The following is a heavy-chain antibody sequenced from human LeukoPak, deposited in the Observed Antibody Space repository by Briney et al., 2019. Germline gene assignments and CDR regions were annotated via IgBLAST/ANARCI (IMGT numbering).Heavy chain of an antibody. CDR1: GYTFTDDY. J-gene: IGHJ4*02. CDR3: APTAEAYTSWWKV. V-gene: IGHV1-2*02. Sequence: ASVRFSCKASGYTFTDDYMHWVRQAPGQGLEFMGWINPDSGFTNYAQKFKGRVTMTRDTSISTAYLEVRSLTSDDTAVYYCAPTAEAYTSWWKVWGQGTLVTVSS. CDR2: INPDSGFT. D-gene: IGHD3-16*01.